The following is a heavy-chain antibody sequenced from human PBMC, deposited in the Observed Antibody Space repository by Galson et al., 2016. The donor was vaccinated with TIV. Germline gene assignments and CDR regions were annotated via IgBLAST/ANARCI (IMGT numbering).Heavy chain of an antibody. CDR3: SRGNWNYGMGGAMDV. V-gene: IGHV6-1*01. D-gene: IGHD1-7*01. CDR1: GDSVSGYTAA. J-gene: IGHJ6*02. Sequence: CAISGDSVSGYTAAWYGVRQSPSRGLEWLGRTYYTSKWNTDYAVSVKGRIIIRPYTYMNQVSLQLSSVIPDDMAVYYCSRGNWNYGMGGAMDVWGRGTTVTVSS. CDR2: TYYTSKWNT.